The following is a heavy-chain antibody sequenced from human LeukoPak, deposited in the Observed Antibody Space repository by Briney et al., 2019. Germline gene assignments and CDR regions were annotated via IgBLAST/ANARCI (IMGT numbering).Heavy chain of an antibody. J-gene: IGHJ3*02. CDR3: ARDPRQGAFDI. CDR2: INPNSGGT. CDR1: GYTFTSYG. Sequence: ASVKVSCKASGYTFTSYGISWVRQAPGQGLEWMGWINPNSGGTNYAQKFQGRVTMTRDTSISTAYMELSRLRSDDTAVFYCARDPRQGAFDIWGQGTMVTVSS. V-gene: IGHV1-2*02.